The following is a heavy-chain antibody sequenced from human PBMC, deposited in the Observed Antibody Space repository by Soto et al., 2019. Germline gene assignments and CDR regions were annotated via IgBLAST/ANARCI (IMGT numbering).Heavy chain of an antibody. CDR1: GFTFGSYD. Sequence: EMQLLESGGDLVQPGGSLRLSCAASGFTFGSYDMSWVRQAPGEGLEWVSTISPSGDRTYYADSVKGRFTISRDNSKNTLYLQMNSLRAEDTAVYYCAKRSDIYYFDFWGQGTLITVSS. V-gene: IGHV3-23*01. CDR3: AKRSDIYYFDF. J-gene: IGHJ4*02. D-gene: IGHD3-10*01. CDR2: ISPSGDRT.